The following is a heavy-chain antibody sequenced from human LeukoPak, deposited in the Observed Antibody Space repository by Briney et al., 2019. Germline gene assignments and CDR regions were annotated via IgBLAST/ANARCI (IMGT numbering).Heavy chain of an antibody. V-gene: IGHV4-38-2*02. J-gene: IGHJ6*04. CDR3: AREGRRDV. Sequence: PSETLSLTCTVSGYSISSGYYWGWIRQPPGKGLEWIGSIYHSGSTYYNPSLKSRATISVDTSKNQFSLKLSSVTAADTAVYYCAREGRRDVWGKGTTVTVSS. CDR1: GYSISSGYY. D-gene: IGHD3-10*01. CDR2: IYHSGST.